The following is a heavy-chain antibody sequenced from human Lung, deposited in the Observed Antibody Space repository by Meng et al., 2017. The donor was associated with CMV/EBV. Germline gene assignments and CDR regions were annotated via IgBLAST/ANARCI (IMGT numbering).Heavy chain of an antibody. D-gene: IGHD4-23*01. V-gene: IGHV4-39*07. CDR2: IYYSVNT. Sequence: SETLSLTCSVSGGSISSSIYYCGWIRQPPGKGLEWIGSIYYSVNTYYNPSLKSRVTTSVDTSKNQFYLKLRSVTAADTAMYYCARGLRDPLDYGGSSLNYYYVMDVWGQGTTVTVSS. J-gene: IGHJ6*02. CDR3: ARGLRDPLDYGGSSLNYYYVMDV. CDR1: GGSISSSIYY.